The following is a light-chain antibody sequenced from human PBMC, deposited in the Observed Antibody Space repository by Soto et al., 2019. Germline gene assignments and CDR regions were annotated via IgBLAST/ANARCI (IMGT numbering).Light chain of an antibody. V-gene: IGLV2-14*01. CDR1: SSDVGAYNY. Sequence: HSVLTQPASVSGSPGQSITISCTGTSSDVGAYNYVSWYQQHPGKVPKLIIYDVINRPSGVSSRFSGSKSVNTASLTISGLQAEDEADYYCTSYTSSVTLVFGGGTKLTVL. CDR3: TSYTSSVTLV. J-gene: IGLJ3*02. CDR2: DVI.